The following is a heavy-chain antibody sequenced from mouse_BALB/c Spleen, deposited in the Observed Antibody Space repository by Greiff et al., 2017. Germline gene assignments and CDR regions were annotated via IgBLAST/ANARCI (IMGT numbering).Heavy chain of an antibody. CDR3: AREGYYGYDWYFDV. D-gene: IGHD1-2*01. CDR1: GYSITSGYY. Sequence: EVQVVESGPGLVKPSQSLSLTCSVTGYSITSGYYWNWIRQFPGNKLEWMGYISYDGSNNYNPSLKNRISITRDTSKNQFFLKLNSVTTEDTATYYCAREGYYGYDWYFDVGGAGTTVTVSS. V-gene: IGHV3-6*02. CDR2: ISYDGSN. J-gene: IGHJ1*01.